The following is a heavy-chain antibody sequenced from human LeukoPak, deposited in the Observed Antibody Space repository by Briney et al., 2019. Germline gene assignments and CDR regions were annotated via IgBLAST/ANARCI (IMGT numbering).Heavy chain of an antibody. V-gene: IGHV3-30-3*01. CDR2: ISNDGSSK. CDR3: ARDCSSTSCSRTYYYYGMDV. D-gene: IGHD2-2*01. J-gene: IGHJ6*02. CDR1: GFTFSSYA. Sequence: GRSLRLSCAASGFTFSSYAMHWVRQAPGKGLEWVAVISNDGSSKHHADSVKGRFTISRDNSKNSLYLQMNSLRAEDTAVYYCARDCSSTSCSRTYYYYGMDVWGQGTTVTVSS.